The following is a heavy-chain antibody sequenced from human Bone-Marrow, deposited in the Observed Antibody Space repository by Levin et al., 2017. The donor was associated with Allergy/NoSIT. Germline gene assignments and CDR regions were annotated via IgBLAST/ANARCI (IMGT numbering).Heavy chain of an antibody. J-gene: IGHJ4*02. V-gene: IGHV3-74*01. D-gene: IGHD6-19*01. Sequence: GESLKISCAASGFTFSTSWMHWLRQAPGEGPVWVSRINSDGSSATYADSVKGRFTISKDNAKNTLYLQMNSLTAGDTAVYYCARDMSRSGPTTVDYWGQGTLVTVSS. CDR1: GFTFSTSW. CDR2: INSDGSSA. CDR3: ARDMSRSGPTTVDY.